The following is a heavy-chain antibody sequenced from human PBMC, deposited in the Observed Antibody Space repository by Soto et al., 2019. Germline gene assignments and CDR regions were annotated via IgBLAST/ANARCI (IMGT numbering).Heavy chain of an antibody. CDR3: ARDNGSGSYLDAFDI. J-gene: IGHJ3*02. Sequence: PSETLSLTCTVSGGSISSGGYYWSWIRQHPGKGLEWIGYIYYSGSTYYNPSLKSRVTISVDTSKNQFSLKLSSVTAADTAVYYCARDNGSGSYLDAFDIWGQGTMVT. CDR1: GGSISSGGYY. V-gene: IGHV4-31*03. D-gene: IGHD3-10*01. CDR2: IYYSGST.